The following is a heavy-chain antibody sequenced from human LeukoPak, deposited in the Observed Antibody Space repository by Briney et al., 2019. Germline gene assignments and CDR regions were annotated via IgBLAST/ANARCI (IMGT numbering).Heavy chain of an antibody. CDR2: INSDGSST. D-gene: IGHD4-17*01. V-gene: IGHV3-74*01. CDR1: GFTFSRCS. CDR3: ARVRDGPDYGDYMDY. J-gene: IGHJ4*02. Sequence: PGGSLRLSCAASGFTFSRCSMNWVRQAPGKGLVWVSRINSDGSSTSYADSVKGRFTMSRDNAKNTLYLQMNSLRVEDTAVYYCARVRDGPDYGDYMDYWGQGTLVTVSS.